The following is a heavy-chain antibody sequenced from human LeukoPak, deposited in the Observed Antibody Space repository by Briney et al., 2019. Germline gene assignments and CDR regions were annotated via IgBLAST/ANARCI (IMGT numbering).Heavy chain of an antibody. Sequence: PGRSLRLSCAASGFTLDDYTMHCVRHPPGEGLEWVSLIIWDGGSTYYGDSMKGRFTISRDNSKNSLYLQMNSLRTEDTALYHCAKGKNTGSYLSYVDYWGQGTLVSVSS. D-gene: IGHD3-10*01. CDR1: GFTLDDYT. V-gene: IGHV3-43*01. CDR3: AKGKNTGSYLSYVDY. J-gene: IGHJ4*02. CDR2: IIWDGGST.